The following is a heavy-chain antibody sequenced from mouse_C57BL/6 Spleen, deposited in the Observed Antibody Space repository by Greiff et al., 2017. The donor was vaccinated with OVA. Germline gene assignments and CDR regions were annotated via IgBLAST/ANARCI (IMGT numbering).Heavy chain of an antibody. J-gene: IGHJ2*01. Sequence: QVQLQQPGAELVMPGASVKLSCKASGYTFTSYWMHWVKQMPGQGLEWIGEIDPSDSYTNYNQKFKGKSTLTVDKSSSTAYMQLSSLTSEDSAVYYCARRGTTDLDYWGQGTTLTVSS. CDR3: ARRGTTDLDY. V-gene: IGHV1-69*01. CDR2: IDPSDSYT. D-gene: IGHD1-1*01. CDR1: GYTFTSYW.